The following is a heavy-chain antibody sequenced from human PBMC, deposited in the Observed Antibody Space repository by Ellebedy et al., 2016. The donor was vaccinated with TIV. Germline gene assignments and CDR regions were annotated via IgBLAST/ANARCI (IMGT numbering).Heavy chain of an antibody. Sequence: GESLKISCKASGYSFTSYWIAWVRQRPGKGLEWMGIIYPRDSKTQYSPAFQGQVTISADTSISTAYLQWSSLRASDTATYYCVRPRLMGIQQDAFDMWGRGTTVTVSS. V-gene: IGHV5-51*01. CDR3: VRPRLMGIQQDAFDM. D-gene: IGHD6-13*01. J-gene: IGHJ3*02. CDR2: IYPRDSKT. CDR1: GYSFTSYW.